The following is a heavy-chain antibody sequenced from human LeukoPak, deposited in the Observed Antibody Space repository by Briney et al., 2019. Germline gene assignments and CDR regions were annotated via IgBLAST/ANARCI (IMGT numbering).Heavy chain of an antibody. D-gene: IGHD1-26*01. J-gene: IGHJ5*02. Sequence: SETLSLTCTVSGGSISSITYYWGWIRQPPGKGLEWIGSIYYSGSTYYNPSLKSRVTISVDTSKNQFSLKLSSVTTADTAVYYCARIVGATRSGWFDPWGQGTLVTVSS. CDR1: GGSISSITYY. V-gene: IGHV4-39*01. CDR2: IYYSGST. CDR3: ARIVGATRSGWFDP.